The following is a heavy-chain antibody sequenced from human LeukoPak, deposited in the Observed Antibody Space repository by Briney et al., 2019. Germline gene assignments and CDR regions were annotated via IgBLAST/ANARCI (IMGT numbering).Heavy chain of an antibody. Sequence: SGGSLRLSCAASGFTFSIYSMNWVRQAPGKGLEWVSYISSSSSTILYADSVKGRFTISRDNAKNSLYLQMNSLRAEDTAVYYCAELGITMIGGVWGKGTTVTISS. J-gene: IGHJ6*04. D-gene: IGHD3-10*02. CDR1: GFTFSIYS. CDR3: AELGITMIGGV. CDR2: ISSSSSTI. V-gene: IGHV3-48*01.